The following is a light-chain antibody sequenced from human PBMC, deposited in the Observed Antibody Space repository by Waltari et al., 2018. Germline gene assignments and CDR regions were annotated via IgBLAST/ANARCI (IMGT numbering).Light chain of an antibody. CDR3: QQTDSNCRT. CDR1: QGISSY. Sequence: IQITQSPSSLSASVGDSVTIACRASQGISSYLNWYQQKPGQAPTPLIYAASSLESGVPSRFSGSGFGTDFTLTINSLQPEDFAVYYCQQTDSNCRTFGQGTKVDVK. V-gene: IGKV1-39*01. CDR2: AAS. J-gene: IGKJ1*01.